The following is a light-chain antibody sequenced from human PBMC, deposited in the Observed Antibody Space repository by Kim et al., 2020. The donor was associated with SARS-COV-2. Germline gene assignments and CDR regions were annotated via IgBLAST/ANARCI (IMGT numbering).Light chain of an antibody. CDR1: QSVLRSSTYRNY. J-gene: IGKJ5*01. Sequence: DIVMTQSPDSLAVSLGETATINCKSSQSVLRSSTYRNYLAWYQQKSGQPPKLLIYYGSARESGVPDRFSGSGSETDFTLTISSLQAEDVAVYYCQQYQTLPTFGQGTRLEIK. V-gene: IGKV4-1*01. CDR3: QQYQTLPT. CDR2: YGS.